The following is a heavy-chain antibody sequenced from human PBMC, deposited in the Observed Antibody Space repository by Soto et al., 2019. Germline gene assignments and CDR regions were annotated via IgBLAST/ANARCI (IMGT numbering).Heavy chain of an antibody. CDR1: GFTFSSYA. Sequence: EVQLLESGGGLVQPGESLRLSCAASGFTFSSYAMTWVRQAPGKGLEWVSGISGSGGSTYYADSVKGRFTISRDNFKNTLYLQMNSLRAEDTAVYSCAKGAPEGGFDPWGQGTLVTVSS. V-gene: IGHV3-23*01. CDR3: AKGAPEGGFDP. J-gene: IGHJ5*02. CDR2: ISGSGGST.